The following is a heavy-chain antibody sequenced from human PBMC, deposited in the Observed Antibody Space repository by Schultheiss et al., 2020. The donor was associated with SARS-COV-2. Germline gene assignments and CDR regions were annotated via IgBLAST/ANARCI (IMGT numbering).Heavy chain of an antibody. D-gene: IGHD2-2*01. J-gene: IGHJ4*02. CDR2: ISSNGGST. Sequence: GGSLRLSCAASGFTFSSYAMHWVRQAPGKGLEYVSAISSNGGSTYYADSVKGRFTISRDNSKNTLYLQMNSLRAEDTAAYYCAREGQLVVVPAAILDYWGQGTLVTVSS. CDR3: AREGQLVVVPAAILDY. V-gene: IGHV3-64*04. CDR1: GFTFSSYA.